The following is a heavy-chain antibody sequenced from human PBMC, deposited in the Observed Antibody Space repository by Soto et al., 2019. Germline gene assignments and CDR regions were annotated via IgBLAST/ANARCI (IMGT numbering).Heavy chain of an antibody. CDR2: IYYSGST. CDR3: ARQDEREVVVVAATDSDY. D-gene: IGHD2-15*01. J-gene: IGHJ4*02. V-gene: IGHV4-39*01. CDR1: GGSISSSSYY. Sequence: SETLSLTCTVSGGSISSSSYYWGWIRQPPGKGLERIGSIYYSGSTYYNPSLKSRVTISVDTSKNQFSLKLSSVTAADTAVYYCARQDEREVVVVAATDSDYWGQGTLVTVSS.